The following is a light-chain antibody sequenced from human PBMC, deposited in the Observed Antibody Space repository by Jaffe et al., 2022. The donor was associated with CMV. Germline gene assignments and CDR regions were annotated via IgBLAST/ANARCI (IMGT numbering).Light chain of an antibody. CDR2: YAS. Sequence: EIVLTQSPGTLSLSPGERATLSCRASQSVTNNYLAWYQQKPGQAPRLLIYYASTRATGIPDRFSGSGSGTDFTLTISRLEPEDSAVYHCQQYDNSPLYGFGPGTHLEIK. CDR3: QQYDNSPLYG. V-gene: IGKV3-20*01. CDR1: QSVTNNY. J-gene: IGKJ2*03.